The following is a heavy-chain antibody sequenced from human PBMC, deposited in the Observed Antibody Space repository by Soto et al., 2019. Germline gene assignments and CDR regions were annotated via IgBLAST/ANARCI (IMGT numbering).Heavy chain of an antibody. Sequence: SGGAVKRPGASVKVSCKTSGYTFSNYGITWVRQAPGQPLEWLGWISLYSDGTNYAQKFQGSVSMTTDTSTTTAYMELRSLRSDDTAVYYCARVVPGAEAWFGPWGQGTLVTVSS. D-gene: IGHD2-2*01. V-gene: IGHV1-18*01. J-gene: IGHJ5*02. CDR1: GYTFSNYG. CDR2: ISLYSDGT. CDR3: ARVVPGAEAWFGP.